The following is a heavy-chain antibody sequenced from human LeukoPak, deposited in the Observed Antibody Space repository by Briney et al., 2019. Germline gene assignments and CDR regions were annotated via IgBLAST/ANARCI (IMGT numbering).Heavy chain of an antibody. J-gene: IGHJ4*02. CDR3: TREIDTSSYNRFFDF. CDR2: TSITVRNK. Sequence: PGRSLTLSCAASGFTFNTYNMHWGRQAPGEGLEWVAFTSITVRNKYYAESVKGRFTISRDNSTHTLYLQMNCLREEDTAIYYCTREIDTSSYNRFFDFWGQGT. D-gene: IGHD2-2*01. CDR1: GFTFNTYN. V-gene: IGHV3-30*03.